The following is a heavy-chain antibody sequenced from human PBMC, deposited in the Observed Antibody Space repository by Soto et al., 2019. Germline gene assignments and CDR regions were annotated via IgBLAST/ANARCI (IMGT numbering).Heavy chain of an antibody. V-gene: IGHV4-30-4*02. CDR3: ATESGSTYGYFDY. CDR1: GGSVSSGYNS. J-gene: IGHJ4*02. CDR2: ISGSGST. Sequence: PSDTLSLTCTVSGGSVSSGYNSWSWIRQSPGKGLEWIGYISGSGSTGYNPSLKNRLTMSVDRSKNQFTLRLTSVTAADTAVYFCATESGSTYGYFDYWGQGTQVTVSS. D-gene: IGHD5-18*01.